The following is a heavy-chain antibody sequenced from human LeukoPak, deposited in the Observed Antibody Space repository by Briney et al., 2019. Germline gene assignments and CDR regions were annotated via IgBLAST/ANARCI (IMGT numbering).Heavy chain of an antibody. CDR1: GFTFSAYG. Sequence: TGGSLRLSCAASGFTFSAYGIHWVRQAPGKGLEWVALISYDGSNKRYADSVKGRFTLSRDNSKKTVHLQMISLRPDDTAVYYCAKDDLAVTRMTRVRGATGGFDYWGQGTLVTVSS. D-gene: IGHD3-10*01. CDR2: ISYDGSNK. CDR3: AKDDLAVTRMTRVRGATGGFDY. V-gene: IGHV3-30*02. J-gene: IGHJ4*02.